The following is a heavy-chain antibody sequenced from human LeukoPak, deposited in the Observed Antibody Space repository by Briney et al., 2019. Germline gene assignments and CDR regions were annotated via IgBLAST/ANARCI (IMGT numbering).Heavy chain of an antibody. D-gene: IGHD3-3*01. CDR1: GGSFSGYY. J-gene: IGHJ4*02. V-gene: IGHV4-34*01. Sequence: SETLSLTCAVYGGSFSGYYWSWIRQPPGKGLEWIGEINHSGSTNYNPSLKSRVTISVDTSKNQFSLKLSSVTAADTAVYYCARKSFWSGPKPFDYWGQGTLVTVSS. CDR2: INHSGST. CDR3: ARKSFWSGPKPFDY.